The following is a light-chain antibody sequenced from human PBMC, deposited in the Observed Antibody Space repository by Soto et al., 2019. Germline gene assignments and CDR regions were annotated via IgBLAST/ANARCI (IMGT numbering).Light chain of an antibody. CDR3: ATWDNSLSAGV. CDR2: DNN. CDR1: SSNIGNNY. Sequence: QSELTQPPSVSAAPGQKVTISCSGSSSNIGNNYVSWYQQLPGTAPKLLIYDNNKRPSGIPDRFSGSKSGTSATLGITGLQTGDEADYYCATWDNSLSAGVFGTGTKLTVL. J-gene: IGLJ1*01. V-gene: IGLV1-51*01.